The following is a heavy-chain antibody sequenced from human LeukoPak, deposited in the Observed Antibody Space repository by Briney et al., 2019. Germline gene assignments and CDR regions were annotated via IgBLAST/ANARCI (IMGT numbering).Heavy chain of an antibody. CDR3: ARYGHSPFFDY. CDR2: INPSGGST. D-gene: IGHD4-17*01. V-gene: IGHV1-46*01. CDR1: GYTFTSKY. Sequence: ASVKVSCKASGYTFTSKYMHWVRRAPGQGLEWMGIINPSGGSTTNAQKFQGRVIMTRDMSTSTVYMELSSLRSEDTAVYFCARYGHSPFFDYWGQGTLVIVSS. J-gene: IGHJ4*02.